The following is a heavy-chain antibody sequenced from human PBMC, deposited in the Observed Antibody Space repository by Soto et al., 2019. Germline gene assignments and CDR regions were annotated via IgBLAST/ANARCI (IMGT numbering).Heavy chain of an antibody. CDR3: AWARLRAVYAFDI. V-gene: IGHV4-31*03. J-gene: IGHJ3*02. D-gene: IGHD1-20*01. CDR1: GGSVSSGAYY. Sequence: SETLSLTCTVSGGSVSSGAYYWTWLRQRPGKGLEWIGYIYYSGSTYYSPSLKSRFAISLDTSKTQFSLSLSFVTAADSATYYCAWARLRAVYAFDIWGQGTMVTVSS. CDR2: IYYSGST.